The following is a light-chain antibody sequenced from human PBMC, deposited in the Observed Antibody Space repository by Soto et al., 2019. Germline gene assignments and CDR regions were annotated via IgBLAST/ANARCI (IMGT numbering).Light chain of an antibody. CDR2: DAS. V-gene: IGKV3-20*01. J-gene: IGKJ1*01. CDR1: QSVSSSS. Sequence: EIVLTQSPCPLSVSPGERATLSCRAIQSVSSSSLAWYQQKRGQAPRLLIHDASSRATGIPDRFSGSGSGTDFTLAISRLEPEDFAVYYCQQYGGSPRTFGQGTKVDIK. CDR3: QQYGGSPRT.